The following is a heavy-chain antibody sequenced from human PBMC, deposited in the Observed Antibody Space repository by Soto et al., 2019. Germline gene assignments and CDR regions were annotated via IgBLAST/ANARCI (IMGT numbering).Heavy chain of an antibody. CDR1: GGSISSYY. Sequence: SETLSLTCTVSGGSISSYYWSWIRQPPGKGLEWIGYIYYSGSTNYNPSLKSRVTISVDTSKNQFSLKLSSVTAADTAVYYCARSPTSRFDYWGQGTLVTVSS. V-gene: IGHV4-59*01. CDR2: IYYSGST. CDR3: ARSPTSRFDY. D-gene: IGHD2-2*01. J-gene: IGHJ4*02.